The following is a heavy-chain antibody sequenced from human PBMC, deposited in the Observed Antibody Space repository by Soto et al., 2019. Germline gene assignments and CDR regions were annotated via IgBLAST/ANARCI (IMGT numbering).Heavy chain of an antibody. Sequence: ASVKVYLKSTRGPFTNYAMHLGRQAPGQRLEWMGWINGGNGNTKYSQKFRDRVTITRDTSASTAYMELSSLTSEDAGVYYCARDGAVNGNINFDCWGQGTLVTVSS. CDR3: ARDGAVNGNINFDC. CDR2: INGGNGNT. CDR1: RGPFTNYA. J-gene: IGHJ4*02. D-gene: IGHD6-19*01. V-gene: IGHV1-3*01.